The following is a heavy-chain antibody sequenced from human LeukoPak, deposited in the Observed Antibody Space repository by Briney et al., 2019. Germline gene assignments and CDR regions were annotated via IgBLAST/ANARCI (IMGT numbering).Heavy chain of an antibody. CDR1: GFTFSSYG. CDR3: ATEMAGYCSSTNCPDY. J-gene: IGHJ4*02. D-gene: IGHD2-2*01. Sequence: GGSLRLSCAASGFTFSSYGMHWVRQAPGKGLEWVAFIRYDGSNKYYADSVKGRFTISRDNSKNTLYLQMNSLRAEDTAVYYCATEMAGYCSSTNCPDYWGQGTLVTVSS. CDR2: IRYDGSNK. V-gene: IGHV3-30*02.